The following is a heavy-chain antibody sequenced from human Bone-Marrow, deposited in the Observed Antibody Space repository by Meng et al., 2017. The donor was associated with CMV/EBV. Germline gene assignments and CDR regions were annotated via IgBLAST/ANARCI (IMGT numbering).Heavy chain of an antibody. CDR1: GFTFRNYY. D-gene: IGHD2-21*02. J-gene: IGHJ3*02. CDR3: AREKDRRDPAPDAFDI. Sequence: GESLKISCVASGFTFRNYYMNWVRQAPGKGLEWVASIKYDGSEKFYVDSVKGRFTISRDNSKNTLCLQMNSLRAEDTAVYYCAREKDRRDPAPDAFDIWGQGTMVTVSS. V-gene: IGHV3-7*01. CDR2: IKYDGSEK.